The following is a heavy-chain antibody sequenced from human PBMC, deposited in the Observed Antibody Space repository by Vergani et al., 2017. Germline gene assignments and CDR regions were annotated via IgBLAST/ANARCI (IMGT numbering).Heavy chain of an antibody. CDR3: AKPSDFWSGYSPEEYFQH. CDR2: ISGSGGST. V-gene: IGHV3-23*01. J-gene: IGHJ1*01. Sequence: EVQLLESGGGLVQPGGSLRLSCAASGFTFSSYAMSWVRQAPGKGLEWVSAISGSGGSTYYADSVKGRFTISRDNSKNTLYLQMNSLRAEDTAVYYCAKPSDFWSGYSPEEYFQHWGQGTLVTVSS. CDR1: GFTFSSYA. D-gene: IGHD3-3*01.